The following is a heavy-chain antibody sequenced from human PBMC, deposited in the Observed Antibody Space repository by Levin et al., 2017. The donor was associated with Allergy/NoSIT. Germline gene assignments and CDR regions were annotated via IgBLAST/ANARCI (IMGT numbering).Heavy chain of an antibody. CDR1: GFTFSDYY. CDR2: ISSSGTI. J-gene: IGHJ2*01. CDR3: ARAGSYWYFDL. D-gene: IGHD3-10*01. V-gene: IGHV3-11*01. Sequence: GESLKISCAASGFTFSDYYMSWIRQAPGKGLEWISYISSSGTIYYVDSVKGRLTISRDNAKNSLYLQMNSLRAEDTAVYYCARAGSYWYFDLWGRGTLVTVSS.